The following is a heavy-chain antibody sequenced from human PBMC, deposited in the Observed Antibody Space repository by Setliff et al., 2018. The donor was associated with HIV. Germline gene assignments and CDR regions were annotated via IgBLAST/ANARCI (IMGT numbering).Heavy chain of an antibody. CDR3: ARHRGVWDGYFWSGIAWFDP. Sequence: PSETLSLTCIVSGDSITSSTYCWGWIRQPPGQGREWIGSIYYTGSTDYNPCLKSRITIYVDTSKNQFSLKLSSVAGADTATYYCARHRGVWDGYFWSGIAWFDPWGPGTLVTVSS. V-gene: IGHV4-39*01. CDR2: IYYTGST. CDR1: GDSITSSTYC. J-gene: IGHJ5*02. D-gene: IGHD2-21*01.